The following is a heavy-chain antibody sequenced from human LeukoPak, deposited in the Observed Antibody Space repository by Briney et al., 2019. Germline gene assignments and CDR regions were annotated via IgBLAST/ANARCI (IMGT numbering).Heavy chain of an antibody. CDR3: ARHGGRIQLWPRQFDY. Sequence: SETLSLTCTVSGGSISSGDYYWSWIRQPPGKGLEWIGYIYYSGSTYYNPSLKSRVTISVDTSKNQFSLKLSSVTAADTAVYYCARHGGRIQLWPRQFDYWGQGTLVTVSS. J-gene: IGHJ4*02. CDR2: IYYSGST. V-gene: IGHV4-30-4*01. D-gene: IGHD5-18*01. CDR1: GGSISSGDYY.